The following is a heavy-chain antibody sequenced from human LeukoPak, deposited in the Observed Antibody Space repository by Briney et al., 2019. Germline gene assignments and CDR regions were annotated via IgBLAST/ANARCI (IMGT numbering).Heavy chain of an antibody. Sequence: SETLSLTCTVSGGPISSNYWSWIRQPAGEGLECIGRIYTSGSTNYNPSLKSRVTVSVDTSKNQFSLKLSSVTAADTAVYYCARDLGGSYFGAFDIWGQGTMVTVSS. D-gene: IGHD1-26*01. CDR2: IYTSGST. CDR1: GGPISSNY. V-gene: IGHV4-4*07. CDR3: ARDLGGSYFGAFDI. J-gene: IGHJ3*02.